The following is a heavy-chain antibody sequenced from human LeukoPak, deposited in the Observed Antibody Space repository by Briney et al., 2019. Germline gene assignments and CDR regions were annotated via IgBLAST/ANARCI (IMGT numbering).Heavy chain of an antibody. J-gene: IGHJ4*02. V-gene: IGHV4-39*07. CDR1: GGSIGSSSYY. Sequence: PSETLSLTCTVSGGSIGSSSYYWGWIRQPPGKGLEWIGSIYYSGSTDHNPSLMSRVTISVDTSKNQFSLKLSSVTAADTAVYYCARGRIARLPYFDYWGQGTLVTVSS. D-gene: IGHD5-18*01. CDR2: IYYSGST. CDR3: ARGRIARLPYFDY.